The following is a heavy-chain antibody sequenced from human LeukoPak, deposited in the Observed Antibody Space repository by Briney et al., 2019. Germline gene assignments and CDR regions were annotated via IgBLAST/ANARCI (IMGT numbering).Heavy chain of an antibody. D-gene: IGHD5-12*01. J-gene: IGHJ3*02. Sequence: SETLSLTCTVSGDSISSSSYCWDWLRQPPGKGLEWIGNIYNSANTHYNPSLKTRITMSVDTSKNQFSLKLNSVTAADTGIYYCARHSRSAYTGYENAFDIWGQGTMVTVSS. CDR2: IYNSANT. CDR3: ARHSRSAYTGYENAFDI. CDR1: GDSISSSSYC. V-gene: IGHV4-39*01.